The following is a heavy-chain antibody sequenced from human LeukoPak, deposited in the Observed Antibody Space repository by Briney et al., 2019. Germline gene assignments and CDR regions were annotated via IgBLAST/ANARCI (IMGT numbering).Heavy chain of an antibody. V-gene: IGHV4-61*08. D-gene: IGHD4-17*01. CDR2: IYYSGST. CDR1: GGSISSGGYY. J-gene: IGHJ4*02. CDR3: ARHRGNYGDYVPYYFDY. Sequence: SETLSLTCTVSGGSISSGGYYWSWIRQHSGKGLEWIGYIYYSGSTNYNPSLKSRVTISVDTSKNQFSLKLSSVTAADTAVYYCARHRGNYGDYVPYYFDYWGQGTLVTVSS.